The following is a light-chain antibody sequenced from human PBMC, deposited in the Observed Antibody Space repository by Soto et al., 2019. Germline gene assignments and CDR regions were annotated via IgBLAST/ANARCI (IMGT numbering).Light chain of an antibody. J-gene: IGKJ5*01. V-gene: IGKV3-11*01. CDR1: QTVTSNY. CDR2: DAS. Sequence: EIVLTQSPGTLSLSPVERAALSCVASQTVTSNYLAWYQQKPGQAPRLLIYDASNRATGIPARFSGSGSGTDFTLTISSLEPEDFAVYYCQQRSNWPITFGQGTRLEIK. CDR3: QQRSNWPIT.